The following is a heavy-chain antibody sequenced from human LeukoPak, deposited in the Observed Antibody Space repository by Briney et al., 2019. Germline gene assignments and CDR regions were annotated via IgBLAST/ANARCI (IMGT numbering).Heavy chain of an antibody. CDR3: ARVLRLKDYYDSSGYLHAFEI. V-gene: IGHV4-39*07. D-gene: IGHD3-22*01. CDR2: IYYSGST. J-gene: IGHJ3*02. Sequence: SETLSLTCTVSGGSISSSSYYWGWIRQPPGKGLEWIGSIYYSGSTYYNPSLKSRVTISVDTSKNQFSLKLSSVTAADTAVYYCARVLRLKDYYDSSGYLHAFEIWGQGTMVTVSS. CDR1: GGSISSSSYY.